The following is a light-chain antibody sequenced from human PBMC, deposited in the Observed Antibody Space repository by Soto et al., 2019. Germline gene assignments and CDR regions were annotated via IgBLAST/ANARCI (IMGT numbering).Light chain of an antibody. Sequence: EIVLTQSPLSSPVTLGQPASISCKSSHSLVHSDGHTYLSWLQQRPAQPPRLLIYKISSRVSGVPDRFSGIGAGTDFTLKISRVEAEDVGTYYCLQSAQYPHVTFGQGTKLEIK. CDR1: HSLVHSDGHTY. CDR2: KIS. J-gene: IGKJ2*01. V-gene: IGKV2-24*01. CDR3: LQSAQYPHVT.